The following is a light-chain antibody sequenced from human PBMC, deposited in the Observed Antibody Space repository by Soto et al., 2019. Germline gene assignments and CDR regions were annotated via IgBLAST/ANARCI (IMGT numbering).Light chain of an antibody. CDR2: DTS. CDR3: REYNYNQPVT. V-gene: IGKV3-20*01. J-gene: IGKJ4*01. CDR1: QSLANSF. Sequence: EFVLTQSPGTLSLSPGERATLSCRASQSLANSFIAWYQQQPGQAPRLLIYDTSSRASAIPDSISGSGSGTDFSLTTSRLQTAEYAAFYYREYNYNQPVTFGGGTKVDIK.